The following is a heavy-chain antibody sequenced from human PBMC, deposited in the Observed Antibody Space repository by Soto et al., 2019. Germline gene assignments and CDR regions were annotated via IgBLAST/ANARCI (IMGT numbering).Heavy chain of an antibody. D-gene: IGHD4-17*01. CDR3: ARHPTVTEYYFDY. V-gene: IGHV4-59*08. CDR2: IYYSGRT. Sequence: QVHLQESGPGLVKPSETLSLTCTVSGGSISSYYWSWIRQPPGKGLEWIGYIYYSGRTNYNPSLKLRVTISVDTSKNQFSLKLTSVTAADTAVYYCARHPTVTEYYFDYWGQGTLVTVSS. CDR1: GGSISSYY. J-gene: IGHJ4*02.